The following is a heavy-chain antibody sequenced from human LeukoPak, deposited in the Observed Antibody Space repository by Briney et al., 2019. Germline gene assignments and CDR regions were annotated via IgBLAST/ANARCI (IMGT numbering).Heavy chain of an antibody. CDR2: INPSGGST. J-gene: IGHJ4*02. CDR1: GFTFSNYY. CDR3: ARGTVFGRPDYYDY. Sequence: ASVKVSCKTSGFTFSNYYMHWVRQAPGQRLEWMGIINPSGGSTSYAQKFRGRVTMTGDTSTSTVYMELSSLRSEDTALYYCARGTVFGRPDYYDYWGQGTLVTVSS. D-gene: IGHD3-10*01. V-gene: IGHV1-46*01.